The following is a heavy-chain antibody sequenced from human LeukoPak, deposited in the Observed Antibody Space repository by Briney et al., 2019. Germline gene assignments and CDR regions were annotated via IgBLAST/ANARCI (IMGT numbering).Heavy chain of an antibody. Sequence: PGGSLRLSRAASGFTFSDYYMSWIRQAPGKGLEWVAFIRYDGSNKYYADSVKGRFTISRDNSKNTLYLQMNSLRAEDTAVYYCAKLYCSSTSCYKRNNWFDPWGQGTLVTVSS. V-gene: IGHV3-30*02. CDR2: IRYDGSNK. CDR1: GFTFSDYY. J-gene: IGHJ5*02. CDR3: AKLYCSSTSCYKRNNWFDP. D-gene: IGHD2-2*01.